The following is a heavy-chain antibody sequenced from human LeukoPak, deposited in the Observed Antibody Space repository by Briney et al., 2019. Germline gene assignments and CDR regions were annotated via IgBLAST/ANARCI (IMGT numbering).Heavy chain of an antibody. V-gene: IGHV3-23*01. J-gene: IGHJ4*02. CDR3: ALPNKNYYDSSGYSAYFDY. CDR1: GFTFSSYA. CDR2: ISGSGGST. Sequence: PGGSLRLSCAASGFTFSSYAMSWVRQAPGKGLEWVSAISGSGGSTYYADSVMGRFTISRDNSKNTLYLQMNSLRAEDTAVYYCALPNKNYYDSSGYSAYFDYWGQGTLVTVSS. D-gene: IGHD3-22*01.